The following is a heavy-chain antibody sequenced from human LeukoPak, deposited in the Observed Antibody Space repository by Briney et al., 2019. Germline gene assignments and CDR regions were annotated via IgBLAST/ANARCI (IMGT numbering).Heavy chain of an antibody. CDR1: GASIRSEGYY. D-gene: IGHD3-10*01. CDR2: INYSGST. J-gene: IGHJ4*02. CDR3: ARAHYFGSGSYFDY. Sequence: SQTLSLTCTVSGASIRSEGYYWSWIRQPPGKGLEWLGYINYSGSTHYNPSLKSRVSISVDTSKNRFSLNLNSVTAADTAVYFCARAHYFGSGSYFDYWGQGTLVAVSS. V-gene: IGHV4-30-4*01.